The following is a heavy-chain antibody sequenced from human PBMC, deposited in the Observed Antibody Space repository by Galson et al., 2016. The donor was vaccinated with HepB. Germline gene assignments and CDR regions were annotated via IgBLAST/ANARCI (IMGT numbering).Heavy chain of an antibody. CDR1: GGSFSSYF. CDR2: INHNGNT. CDR3: ARSGYSYDGRGNFHDY. J-gene: IGHJ4*02. Sequence: LSLTCAVYGGSFSSYFWSWIRQSPGKGLEWIGEINHNGNTDYSPSLKSRVTMSVETSNNQFSLKLSSVTAADTAVYYCARSGYSYDGRGNFHDYWGQGTLVTVSS. D-gene: IGHD3-22*01. V-gene: IGHV4-34*01.